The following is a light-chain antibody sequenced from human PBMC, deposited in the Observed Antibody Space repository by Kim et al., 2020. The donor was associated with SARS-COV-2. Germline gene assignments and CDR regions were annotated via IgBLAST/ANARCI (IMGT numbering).Light chain of an antibody. Sequence: LSLSPGESATLPCRASQSVSSSYLAWYQQKPGQAPRLLIYGASSRATGIPDRFSGSGSGTDFTLTISRLEPEDFAVYYCQSGGFTFGPGTKVDIK. CDR3: QSGGFT. J-gene: IGKJ3*01. CDR2: GAS. CDR1: QSVSSSY. V-gene: IGKV3-20*01.